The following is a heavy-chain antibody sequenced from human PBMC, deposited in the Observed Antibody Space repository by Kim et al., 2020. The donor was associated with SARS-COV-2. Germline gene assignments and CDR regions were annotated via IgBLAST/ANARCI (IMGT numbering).Heavy chain of an antibody. Sequence: SETLSLTCTVSGASISSPGHYWTWIRQHPGKGLEWIAYIRNTGSTYYNPSLKSRVTISGDTSKNQVSLNLSSVTAADTAMYYCARVQDGVAAAFTWGQGTMVPVSS. CDR1: GASISSPGHY. CDR3: ARVQDGVAAAFT. V-gene: IGHV4-31*03. J-gene: IGHJ3*01. CDR2: IRNTGST. D-gene: IGHD2-15*01.